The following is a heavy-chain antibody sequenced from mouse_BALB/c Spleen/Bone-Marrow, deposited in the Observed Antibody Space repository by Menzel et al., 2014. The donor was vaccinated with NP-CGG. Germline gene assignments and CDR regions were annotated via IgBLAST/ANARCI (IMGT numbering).Heavy chain of an antibody. CDR2: IYPGNVKI. CDR3: ARGITLVPYFDY. D-gene: IGHD2-4*01. V-gene: IGHV1S56*01. Sequence: QVQLQQSGPEVVNPGASVRISCKASGYNFTRYYAHWVRQRPGQGLEWIGSIYPGNVKIKYNEKFKGKATLTADKSSSTASMQLSSLTSEDSAVYFCARGITLVPYFDYWGQGTTLTVSS. CDR1: GYNFTRYY. J-gene: IGHJ2*01.